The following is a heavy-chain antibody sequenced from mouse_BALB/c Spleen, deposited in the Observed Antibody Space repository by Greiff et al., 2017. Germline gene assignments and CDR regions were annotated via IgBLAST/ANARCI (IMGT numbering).Heavy chain of an antibody. CDR2: INPGSGGT. CDR1: GYAFTNYL. J-gene: IGHJ2*01. D-gene: IGHD2-14*01. CDR3: ARSGYRYDENYFDY. V-gene: IGHV1-54*01. Sequence: QVQLQQSGAELVRPGTSVKVSCKASGYAFTNYLIEWVKQRPGQGLEWIGVINPGSGGTNYNEKFKGKATLTADKSSSTAYMQLSSLTSDDSAVYFCARSGYRYDENYFDYWGQGTTLTVSS.